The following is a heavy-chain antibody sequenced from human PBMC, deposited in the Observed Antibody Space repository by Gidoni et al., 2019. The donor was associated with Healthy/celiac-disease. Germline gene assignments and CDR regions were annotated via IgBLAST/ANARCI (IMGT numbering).Heavy chain of an antibody. J-gene: IGHJ6*02. D-gene: IGHD3-22*01. V-gene: IGHV3-33*01. Sequence: QVQLVESGGGVVQPGRSLRLSCAASGFTFSSYGMHWVRQAPGKGLEWVAVIWYDGSNKYYADSVKGRFTISRDNSKNTLYLQMNSLRAEDTAVYYCARIKYYYDSSGYPRPDYYYYYGMDVWGQGTTVTVSS. CDR3: ARIKYYYDSSGYPRPDYYYYYGMDV. CDR2: IWYDGSNK. CDR1: GFTFSSYG.